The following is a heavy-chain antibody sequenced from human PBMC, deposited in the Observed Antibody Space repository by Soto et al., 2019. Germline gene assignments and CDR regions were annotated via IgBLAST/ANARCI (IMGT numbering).Heavy chain of an antibody. V-gene: IGHV3-11*01. Sequence: PGGSLRLSCAASGFTFSDYYMSWIRQAPGKGLELVSYISSSGSTIYYADSVKGRFTISRDNAKNSLFLQMNSLRAEDTAVYYFARDSDYYDSSGYSPDDAFDIWGQGTMVTVSS. CDR3: ARDSDYYDSSGYSPDDAFDI. CDR1: GFTFSDYY. D-gene: IGHD3-22*01. CDR2: ISSSGSTI. J-gene: IGHJ3*02.